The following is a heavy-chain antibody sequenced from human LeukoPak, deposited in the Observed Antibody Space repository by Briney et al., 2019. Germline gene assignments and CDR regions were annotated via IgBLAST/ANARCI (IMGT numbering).Heavy chain of an antibody. J-gene: IGHJ4*02. D-gene: IGHD3-16*01. V-gene: IGHV4-59*01. CDR2: TYYSGST. CDR3: ARDPSGGRGSFDY. Sequence: PSETLSLTCTVPGGSISSYYWSWIRQPPGKGLEWIGYTYYSGSTNYNPSLKSRVTISVDTSKNQFSLKLSSVTAADTAVYYCARDPSGGRGSFDYWGQGTLVTVSS. CDR1: GGSISSYY.